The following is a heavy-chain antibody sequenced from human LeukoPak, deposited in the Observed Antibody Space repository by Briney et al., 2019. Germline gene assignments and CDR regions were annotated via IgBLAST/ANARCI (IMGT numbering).Heavy chain of an antibody. J-gene: IGHJ4*02. V-gene: IGHV3-53*01. CDR1: GFAVSSNY. Sequence: GGSLRLSCAASGFAVSSNYMSWVRQAPGKGLEWVSVIYSGGSTYYADSVKGRFTISRDNSKNTLYLQMNSLRAEDTAVYYCARGAGYNYPYYFDYWGQGTLVTVSS. CDR3: ARGAGYNYPYYFDY. CDR2: IYSGGST. D-gene: IGHD5-24*01.